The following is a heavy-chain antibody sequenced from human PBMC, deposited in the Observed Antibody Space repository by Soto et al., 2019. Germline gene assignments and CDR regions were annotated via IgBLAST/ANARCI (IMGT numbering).Heavy chain of an antibody. CDR3: AKDSRRGNYYGSGSRTFDY. CDR2: ISYDGSNK. D-gene: IGHD3-10*01. J-gene: IGHJ4*02. CDR1: GFTFSSYG. Sequence: QVQLVESGGGVVQPGRSLRLSCAASGFTFSSYGMHWVRQAPGKGLEWVAVISYDGSNKYYADSVKGRFTISRDNSKNTLYLQMNSQRAEDTAVYYCAKDSRRGNYYGSGSRTFDYWGQGTLVTVSS. V-gene: IGHV3-30*18.